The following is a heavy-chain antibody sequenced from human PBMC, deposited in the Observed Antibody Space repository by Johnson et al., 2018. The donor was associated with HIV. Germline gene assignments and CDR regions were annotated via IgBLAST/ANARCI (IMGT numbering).Heavy chain of an antibody. CDR1: GFTFSSYA. CDR3: AKDRGLSAFDI. CDR2: ISYDGGNK. V-gene: IGHV3-30-3*01. Sequence: QMLLVESGGGVVQPGRSLRLSCAASGFTFSSYAMHWVRQAPGKGLEWVAVISYDGGNKYYADSVKGRFTISRDNSKNTLYLQMNSLRAEDTAVYYCAKDRGLSAFDIWGQGTMVTVSS. D-gene: IGHD3-10*01. J-gene: IGHJ3*02.